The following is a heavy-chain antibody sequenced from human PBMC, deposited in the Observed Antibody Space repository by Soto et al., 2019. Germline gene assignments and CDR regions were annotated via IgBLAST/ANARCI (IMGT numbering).Heavy chain of an antibody. V-gene: IGHV1-3*01. Sequence: QVHLVQSGAEVKEPGASVRVSCKASGYTFSSNAIHWVRQAPGQELEWMGWINGGNGYAKYSHNFQDRVTLTRDASARTTYMELSSLRSEDTAIFYCARATYTSGGSPTFAMDVWGQGTTVTVSS. D-gene: IGHD3-10*01. CDR2: INGGNGYA. CDR3: ARATYTSGGSPTFAMDV. CDR1: GYTFSSNA. J-gene: IGHJ6*02.